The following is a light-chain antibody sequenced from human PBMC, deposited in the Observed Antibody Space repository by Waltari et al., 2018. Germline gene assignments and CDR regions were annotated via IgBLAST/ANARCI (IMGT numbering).Light chain of an antibody. Sequence: QSVLTQPPSMSGATGQRVTIPCTGSSSNIGAGHDVHWYQVFPGTAPKLLIYGNNNRPSGVPDRFSGSKSDTSASLAIGGLQAEDEADYYCQSFDIRLSGGVVFGGGTKVTVL. J-gene: IGLJ3*02. CDR3: QSFDIRLSGGVV. V-gene: IGLV1-40*01. CDR2: GNN. CDR1: SSNIGAGHD.